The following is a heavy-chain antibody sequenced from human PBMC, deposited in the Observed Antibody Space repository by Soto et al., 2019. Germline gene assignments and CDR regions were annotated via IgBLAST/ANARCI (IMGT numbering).Heavy chain of an antibody. CDR1: GYTFTGYY. J-gene: IGHJ4*01. D-gene: IGHD3-16*01. CDR3: ARDGRSGGVTAEFDY. V-gene: IGHV1-2*04. CDR2: INPNSGGT. Sequence: ASVKVSCKASGYTFTGYYMHWVRQAPGQGLEWMGWINPNSGGTNYAQKFQGWVTMTRDTSISTAYMELSRLRSDDTAVYYCARDGRSGGVTAEFDYWGHGTLVPVSS.